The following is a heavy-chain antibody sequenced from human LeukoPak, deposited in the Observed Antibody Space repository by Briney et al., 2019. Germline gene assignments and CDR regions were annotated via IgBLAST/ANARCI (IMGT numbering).Heavy chain of an antibody. J-gene: IGHJ6*02. D-gene: IGHD1-26*01. CDR2: IYYSGST. Sequence: PSETLSLTCTVSGGSISSYYWSWIRQPPGKGLEWIGYIYYSGSTNYNPSLKSRVTISVDTSKNQFSLKLSSVTAADTAVYYCARIMGATPYYYGMDVWGQGTTVTVSS. CDR1: GGSISSYY. V-gene: IGHV4-59*01. CDR3: ARIMGATPYYYGMDV.